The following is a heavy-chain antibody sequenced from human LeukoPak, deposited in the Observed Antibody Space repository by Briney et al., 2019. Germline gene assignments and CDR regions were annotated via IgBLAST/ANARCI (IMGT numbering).Heavy chain of an antibody. CDR2: IYYSGST. D-gene: IGHD4-23*01. J-gene: IGHJ5*02. CDR1: GGSISSYY. Sequence: SETMSLTCTVSGGSISSYYWSWIRQPPGKGLEWIGYIYYSGSTNYNPSLKSRVTISVDTSKNQFSLRLSSVTAADTAVYYCARPYLRGTVVNNWFDPWGQGTLVTVSS. V-gene: IGHV4-59*08. CDR3: ARPYLRGTVVNNWFDP.